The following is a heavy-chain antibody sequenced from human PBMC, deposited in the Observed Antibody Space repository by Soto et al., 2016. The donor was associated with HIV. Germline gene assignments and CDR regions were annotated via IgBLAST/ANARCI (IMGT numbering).Heavy chain of an antibody. Sequence: EVQLVESGGGLVQPGGSLRLSCAASGFTFSSYSMNWVRQAPGKGLEWVSYISSSSSTIYYADSVKGRFTISRDNAKNSLYLQMNSLRAEDTAVYYCASGGYCSGGSCYLFYFDYWGQGTLVTVSS. V-gene: IGHV3-48*04. CDR3: ASGGYCSGGSCYLFYFDY. CDR2: ISSSSSTI. CDR1: GFTFSSYS. J-gene: IGHJ4*02. D-gene: IGHD2-15*01.